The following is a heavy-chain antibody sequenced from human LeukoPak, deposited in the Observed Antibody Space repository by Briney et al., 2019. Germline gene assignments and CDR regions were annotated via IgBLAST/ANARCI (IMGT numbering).Heavy chain of an antibody. D-gene: IGHD2-15*01. Sequence: SETPSLTCAVYGGSFSEYYWSWIRQPPGKGLEWIGEINHSGSTNYNPSLKSRVTISVDTSKNQFSLKLSSVTAADTAVYYCARYGLLGISEISGFDNWGQGTMVTVSS. CDR3: ARYGLLGISEISGFDN. CDR2: INHSGST. J-gene: IGHJ3*02. CDR1: GGSFSEYY. V-gene: IGHV4-34*01.